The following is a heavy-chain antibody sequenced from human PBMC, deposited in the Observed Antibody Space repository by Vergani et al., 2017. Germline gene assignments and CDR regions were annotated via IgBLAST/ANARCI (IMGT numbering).Heavy chain of an antibody. CDR2: ISGSGGST. CDR3: AGEITMIVATTMYYFDY. J-gene: IGHJ4*02. Sequence: EVQLLESGGGLVQPGGSLRLSCAASGLTFSSYAMSWVRQAPGKGLEWVSAISGSGGSTYYADSVKGRFTISRDNSKNTLYLQMNSLRAEDTDVYYCAGEITMIVATTMYYFDYWGQGTMVTVSS. V-gene: IGHV3-23*01. CDR1: GLTFSSYA. D-gene: IGHD3-22*01.